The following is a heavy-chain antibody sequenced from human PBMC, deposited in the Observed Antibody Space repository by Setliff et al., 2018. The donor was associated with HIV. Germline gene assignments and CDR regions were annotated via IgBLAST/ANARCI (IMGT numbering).Heavy chain of an antibody. J-gene: IGHJ6*02. Sequence: PSETLSLTCAVSGVSISSYYWSWIRHSPGKGLEWIGIIFPGGATNYNPSLTSRVTISVDTSKNHLFLTLTSVTAADTAVYYCARGHCSGTNCYGVDYYGMDVWGQGTTVTVSS. V-gene: IGHV4-59*12. CDR1: GVSISSYY. D-gene: IGHD2-2*01. CDR2: IFPGGAT. CDR3: ARGHCSGTNCYGVDYYGMDV.